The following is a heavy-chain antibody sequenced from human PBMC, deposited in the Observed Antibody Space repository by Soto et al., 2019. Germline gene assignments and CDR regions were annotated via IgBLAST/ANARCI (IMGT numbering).Heavy chain of an antibody. CDR1: GGSISSSSYY. J-gene: IGHJ4*02. D-gene: IGHD4-17*01. CDR2: IYYSGST. Sequence: QLQLQESGPGLVKPSETLSLTCTVSGGSISSSSYYWGWIRQPPGKGLEWIGSIYYSGSTYYNPSLKSRVTISVDTSKNQFSLKLSSVTAADTAVYYCARRVDYGEIDYWGQGTLVTVSS. CDR3: ARRVDYGEIDY. V-gene: IGHV4-39*01.